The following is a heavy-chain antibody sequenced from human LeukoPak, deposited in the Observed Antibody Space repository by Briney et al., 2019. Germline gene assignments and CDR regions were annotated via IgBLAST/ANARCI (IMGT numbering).Heavy chain of an antibody. J-gene: IGHJ3*02. CDR1: GFTFSSFW. CDR3: ARAEDTMIVVVIAPGIAFDI. V-gene: IGHV3-7*01. Sequence: GGSLRLSCTASGFTFSSFWMAWVRQAPGKGLEWVANIRQDGSLQYYGDSVKGRFTISRDNAKNSLYLQMNNLRAEDTALYYCARAEDTMIVVVIAPGIAFDIWGQGTMVTVSS. CDR2: IRQDGSLQ. D-gene: IGHD3-22*01.